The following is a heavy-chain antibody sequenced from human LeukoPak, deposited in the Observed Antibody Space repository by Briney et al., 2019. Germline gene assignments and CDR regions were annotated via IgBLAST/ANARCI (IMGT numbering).Heavy chain of an antibody. Sequence: PGGSLILSCAASGFTFSDYSMNWVRQAPGKGLEWISYVGISSGNTKYADSVKGRFTISGDSAKNSVFLLMNNLRVDDTAVYYCARDHRYAFDNWGQGTLVAVSS. V-gene: IGHV3-48*04. J-gene: IGHJ4*02. CDR3: ARDHRYAFDN. D-gene: IGHD5-12*01. CDR2: VGISSGNT. CDR1: GFTFSDYS.